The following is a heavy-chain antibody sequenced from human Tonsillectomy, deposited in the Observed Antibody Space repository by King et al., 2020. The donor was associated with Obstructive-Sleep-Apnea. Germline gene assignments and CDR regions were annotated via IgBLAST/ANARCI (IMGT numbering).Heavy chain of an antibody. D-gene: IGHD4-17*01. CDR1: GFTVDVYA. CDR3: VADKAGDLEF. V-gene: IGHV3-9*01. J-gene: IGHJ4*02. Sequence: VQLVESGGGLVQPGRSLRLSCILSGFTVDVYAIHWVRQTPGQGLQWISGIFWNSGSTGYADSVKGRFTTSRDKGKNSVDLQMNSLRGEDAAVYYCVADKAGDLEFWGQGTQVTVSS. CDR2: IFWNSGST.